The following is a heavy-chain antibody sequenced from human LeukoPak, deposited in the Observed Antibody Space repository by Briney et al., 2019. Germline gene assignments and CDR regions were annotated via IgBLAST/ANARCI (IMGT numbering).Heavy chain of an antibody. CDR3: ARDSSSWSENWFDP. CDR1: GYTFTSYA. V-gene: IGHV1-3*03. Sequence: ASVKVSRKASGYTFTSYAMHWVRQAPGQRLEWMGWINAGNGNTKYSQEFQGRVTITADKSTSTAYMELSSLRSEDTAVYYCARDSSSWSENWFDPWGQGTLVTVSS. D-gene: IGHD6-13*01. J-gene: IGHJ5*02. CDR2: INAGNGNT.